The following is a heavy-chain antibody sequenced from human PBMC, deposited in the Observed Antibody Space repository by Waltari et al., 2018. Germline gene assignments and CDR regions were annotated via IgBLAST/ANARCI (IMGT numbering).Heavy chain of an antibody. CDR2: FQDRGKP. V-gene: IGHV4-61*01. CDR3: ARGQWGAAGTQEWYYFDL. D-gene: IGHD3-3*01. J-gene: IGHJ2*01. CDR1: GGSINTGYYS. Sequence: QVQLRESGPGVVKPLETLSLNCAVSGGSINTGYYSPWNWIRQPPGKGLEWIGFFQDRGKPKYNPSLKGRVAISIDTSKSQYSLRLTSVTVADTATYYCARGQWGAAGTQEWYYFDLWGRGTLVTVSS.